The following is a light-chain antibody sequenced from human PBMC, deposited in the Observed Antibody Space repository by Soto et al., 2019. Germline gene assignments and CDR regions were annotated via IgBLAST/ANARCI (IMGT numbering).Light chain of an antibody. CDR3: QQSYSTLGAT. J-gene: IGKJ3*01. CDR1: QSISSY. CDR2: AAS. V-gene: IGKV1-39*01. Sequence: DIQMTQSPSSLSASVGDRVTITCRARQSISSYLNWYQQKPGKAPKLLIYAASSLQSGVPSRFSGSGSGTDFTLTISSLQPEDFATYYCQQSYSTLGATFGPGTKVDIK.